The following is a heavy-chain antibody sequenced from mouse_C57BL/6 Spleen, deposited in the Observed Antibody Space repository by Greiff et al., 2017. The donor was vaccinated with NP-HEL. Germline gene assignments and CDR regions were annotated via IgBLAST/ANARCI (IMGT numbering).Heavy chain of an antibody. J-gene: IGHJ1*03. CDR2: INPNNGGT. CDR1: GYTFTDYN. V-gene: IGHV1-18*01. CDR3: ARSGGNYSYGYCDV. D-gene: IGHD2-1*01. Sequence: VQLQQSGPELVKSGASVKIPCKASGYTFTDYNMDWVKQSHGKSLEWIGDINPNNGGTIYNQKFKGKATLTVDKSSSTAYMELRSRTSEDTAVYYCARSGGNYSYGYCDVWGTGTTVTVSS.